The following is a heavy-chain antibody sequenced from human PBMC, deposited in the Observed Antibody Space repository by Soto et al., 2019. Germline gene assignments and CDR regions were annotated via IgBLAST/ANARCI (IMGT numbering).Heavy chain of an antibody. CDR2: IFYSGTT. Sequence: SKTLSLTCTVSVDSISSGNHYWSWIRQPPGKGLEWIGYIFYSGTTYYNPSLKSRLTMSVDTSKNQFSLKLSSATAADTAVYYCARTDYGTAYFDPWGQGSLVTVS. J-gene: IGHJ5*02. V-gene: IGHV4-30-4*01. CDR1: VDSISSGNHY. D-gene: IGHD3-10*01. CDR3: ARTDYGTAYFDP.